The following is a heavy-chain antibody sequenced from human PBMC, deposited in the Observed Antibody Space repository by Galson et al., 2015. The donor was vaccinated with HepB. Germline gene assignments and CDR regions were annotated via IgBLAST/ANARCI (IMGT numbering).Heavy chain of an antibody. V-gene: IGHV3-23*01. CDR1: GFTFSSYA. CDR3: AKVTCYYDSSKGGVFDY. CDR2: ISGSGGST. D-gene: IGHD3-22*01. J-gene: IGHJ4*02. Sequence: SLRLSCAASGFTFSSYAMSWVRQAPGKGLEWVSAISGSGGSTYYADSVKGRLTISRDNSKNTLYLQMNSLRAEDTAVYYCAKVTCYYDSSKGGVFDYWGQGTLVTVSS.